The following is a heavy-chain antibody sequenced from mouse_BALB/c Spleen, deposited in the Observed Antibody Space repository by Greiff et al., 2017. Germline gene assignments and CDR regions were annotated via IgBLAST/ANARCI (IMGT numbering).Heavy chain of an antibody. J-gene: IGHJ2*01. D-gene: IGHD1-1*01. CDR2: IDPANGNT. V-gene: IGHV14-3*02. Sequence: EVQLVESGAELVKPGASVKLSCTASGFNIKDTYMHWVKQRPEQGLEWIGRIDPANGNTKYDPKFQGKATITADTSSNTAYLQLSSLTSEDTAVYYCARSGTTRFDYWGQGTTLTVSS. CDR3: ARSGTTRFDY. CDR1: GFNIKDTY.